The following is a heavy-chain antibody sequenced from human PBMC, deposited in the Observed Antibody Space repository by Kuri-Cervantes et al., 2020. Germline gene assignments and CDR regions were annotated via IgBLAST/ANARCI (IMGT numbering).Heavy chain of an antibody. CDR2: IKQDGSEK. J-gene: IGHJ4*02. D-gene: IGHD3-22*01. Sequence: GGSLRLSCAASGFTFSSYWMSWVRQAPGKGLEWVANIKQDGSEKYYVDSVKGRFTISRDNAKNSPYLQMNSLRAEDTAVYYCARARVMYYYDSSGRIDYWGQGTLVTVSS. V-gene: IGHV3-7*04. CDR1: GFTFSSYW. CDR3: ARARVMYYYDSSGRIDY.